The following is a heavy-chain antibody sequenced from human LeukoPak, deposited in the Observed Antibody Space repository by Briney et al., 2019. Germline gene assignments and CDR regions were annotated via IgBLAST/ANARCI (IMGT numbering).Heavy chain of an antibody. D-gene: IGHD1-26*01. Sequence: GGSLRLSCAASGFTFSSHWMHWVRQAPGKGLEWFSAISGSGGSTYYADSVKGRFTISRDNSKNTLYLQMNSLRAEDTAVYYCAKTGATYYYYMDVWGTGTTVTVSS. V-gene: IGHV3-23*01. J-gene: IGHJ6*03. CDR2: ISGSGGST. CDR1: GFTFSSHW. CDR3: AKTGATYYYYMDV.